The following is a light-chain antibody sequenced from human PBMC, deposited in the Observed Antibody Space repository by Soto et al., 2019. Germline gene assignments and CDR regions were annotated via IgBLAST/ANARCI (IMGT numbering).Light chain of an antibody. J-gene: IGKJ4*01. Sequence: EIVMTQSPATLSASPGEGATLSCKAGQNVYNNLAWYQQRPGQPPRLLIFDASTRATVISARFSVSGYGTKFSLTFSSLQSDVFGFYFCRQRKTWPPTCGGGTKVDNK. CDR1: QNVYNN. V-gene: IGKV3-15*01. CDR3: RQRKTWPPT. CDR2: DAS.